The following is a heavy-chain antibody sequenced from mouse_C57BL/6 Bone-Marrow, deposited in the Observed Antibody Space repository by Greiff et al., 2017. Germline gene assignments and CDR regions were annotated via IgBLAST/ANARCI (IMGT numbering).Heavy chain of an antibody. CDR3: ARMVFITTVEDYAMDY. J-gene: IGHJ4*01. D-gene: IGHD1-1*01. V-gene: IGHV8-8*01. Sequence: QVTLKVCGPGILQPSQTLSLTCSFSGFSLSTFGMGVGWIRQPSGKGLEWLAHIWWDDDKYYNPALKSRLTISKDTSKNQVFLKIANVDTADTATYYCARMVFITTVEDYAMDYWGQGTSVTVSS. CDR1: GFSLSTFGMG. CDR2: IWWDDDK.